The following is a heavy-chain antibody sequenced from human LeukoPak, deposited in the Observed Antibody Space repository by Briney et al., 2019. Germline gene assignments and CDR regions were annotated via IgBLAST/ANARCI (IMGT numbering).Heavy chain of an antibody. CDR2: INWNGGST. V-gene: IGHV3-20*04. J-gene: IGHJ4*02. Sequence: GGSLRLSCAASGFTFDDYGMSWVRQAPGKGLEWVSGINWNGGSTGYADSVKGRFTISRDNSKNTLYLQMNSLRAEDTAVYYCAREGYSGYDPGYWGQGTLVTVSS. CDR1: GFTFDDYG. D-gene: IGHD5-12*01. CDR3: AREGYSGYDPGY.